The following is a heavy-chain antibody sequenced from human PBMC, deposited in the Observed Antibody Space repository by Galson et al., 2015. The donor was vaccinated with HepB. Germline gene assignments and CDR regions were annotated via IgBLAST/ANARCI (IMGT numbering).Heavy chain of an antibody. CDR1: GFNFSDFC. CDR2: ISTNSSII. D-gene: IGHD3-22*01. J-gene: IGHJ3*01. Sequence: SLRLSCAASGFNFSDFCMIWVRQAPGKGLEWVAYISTNSSIIQYADTLKGRFTISRDNAENSLFLQLNSLRAEDTAVYYCARDRAPRPASLDYFDRGAYYYAMNAFDVWGQGAMVTVSS. CDR3: ARDRAPRPASLDYFDRGAYYYAMNAFDV. V-gene: IGHV3-48*01.